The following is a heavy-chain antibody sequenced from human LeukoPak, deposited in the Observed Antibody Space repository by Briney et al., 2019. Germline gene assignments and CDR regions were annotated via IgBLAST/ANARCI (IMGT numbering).Heavy chain of an antibody. CDR3: GRAMEV. CDR1: GFTFSNYA. Sequence: GSLRLSCAASGFTFSNYAMSWVRQAPGKGLEWVSYISSSSSSVSYSDSVKGRFTISRDNAKKSLYLQMNSLREEDTAVYYCGRAMEVWGQGTTVTVSS. J-gene: IGHJ6*02. CDR2: ISSSSSSV. V-gene: IGHV3-48*02.